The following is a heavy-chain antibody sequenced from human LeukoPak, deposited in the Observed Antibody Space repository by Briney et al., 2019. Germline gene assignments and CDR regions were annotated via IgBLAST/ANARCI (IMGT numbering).Heavy chain of an antibody. D-gene: IGHD3-9*01. CDR1: GGSISSYY. Sequence: TSETLSLTCTVSGGSISSYYWSWIRQPPGKGPEWIGYIYYSGSTNYNPSLKSRVTISVDTSKNQFSLKLSSVTAADTAVYYCARTRSHYDILTGYSSDAFDIWGQGTMVTVSS. V-gene: IGHV4-59*01. CDR3: ARTRSHYDILTGYSSDAFDI. J-gene: IGHJ3*02. CDR2: IYYSGST.